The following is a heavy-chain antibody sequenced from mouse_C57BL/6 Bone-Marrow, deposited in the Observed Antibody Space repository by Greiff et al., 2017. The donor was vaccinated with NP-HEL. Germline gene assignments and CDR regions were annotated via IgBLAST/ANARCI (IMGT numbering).Heavy chain of an antibody. CDR3: ARWETYYSNYHFDY. D-gene: IGHD2-5*01. CDR1: GYTFTDYY. Sequence: VQLKESGPELVKPGASVKMSCKASGYTFTDYYMHWVKQSHGKSLEWIGYIYPNNGGNGYNQKFKGKATLTVDKSSSTAYMELRSLTSEDSAVYYCARWETYYSNYHFDYWGQGTTLTVSS. CDR2: IYPNNGGN. V-gene: IGHV1-34*01. J-gene: IGHJ2*01.